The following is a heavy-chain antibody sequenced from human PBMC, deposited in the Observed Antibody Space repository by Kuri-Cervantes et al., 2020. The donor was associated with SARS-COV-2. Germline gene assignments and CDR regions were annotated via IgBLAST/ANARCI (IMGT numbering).Heavy chain of an antibody. J-gene: IGHJ6*03. Sequence: GESLKISCAASGFTFSNYAMNWVRQAPGKGLEWVSAISGDAFSTFYAGSVRGRFSISRDNSKNTVYLQMSSLRAEDTAVYYCAKDGRGAEVYNYMDVWGKGTTVTSP. CDR3: AKDGRGAEVYNYMDV. CDR1: GFTFSNYA. CDR2: ISGDAFST. V-gene: IGHV3-23*01. D-gene: IGHD1-26*01.